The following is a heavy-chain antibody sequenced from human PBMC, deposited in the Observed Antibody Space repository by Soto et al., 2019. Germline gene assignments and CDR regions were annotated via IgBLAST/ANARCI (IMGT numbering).Heavy chain of an antibody. J-gene: IGHJ4*02. D-gene: IGHD3-16*02. CDR2: IYSGGST. Sequence: GGSLRLSCAASGFTVSSNYVSWVRQAPGKGLEWVSVIYSGGSTYYADSVKGRFTISRDNSKNTLYLQMNSLRAEDTAVYYCARVPSYDYIWGSYRSYYFDYWGQGTLVTVSS. CDR1: GFTVSSNY. CDR3: ARVPSYDYIWGSYRSYYFDY. V-gene: IGHV3-66*01.